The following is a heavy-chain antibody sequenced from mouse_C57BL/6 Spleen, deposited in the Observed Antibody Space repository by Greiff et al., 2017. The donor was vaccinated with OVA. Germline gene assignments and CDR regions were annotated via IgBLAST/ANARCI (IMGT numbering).Heavy chain of an antibody. CDR3: ARDSSGVY. D-gene: IGHD3-2*02. J-gene: IGHJ2*01. CDR1: GYTFTSYW. Sequence: QVQLQQPGAELVRPGTSVKLSCKASGYTFTSYWMRWVKQRPGQGLEWIGVIDPSDSSTNYNQKFKGKATLTVDTSSNTAYMQLSSLTSEDSAVYYCARDSSGVYWGQGTTLTVSS. CDR2: IDPSDSST. V-gene: IGHV1-59*01.